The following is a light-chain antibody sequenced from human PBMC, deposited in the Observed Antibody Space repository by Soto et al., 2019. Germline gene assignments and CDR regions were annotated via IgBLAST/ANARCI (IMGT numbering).Light chain of an antibody. CDR1: QSVLYSAKNKNF. CDR2: WAS. J-gene: IGKJ5*01. CDR3: QQHYINPIT. V-gene: IGKV4-1*01. Sequence: DIVLTQSPDSLAVSLGERTTIHCKSSQSVLYSAKNKNFLTWYQQKPGQPPQLLIYWASTRQSGVPDRFTGSGSGTDFTLTINSLQAEDVAVYYCQQHYINPITFGQGTRLEIK.